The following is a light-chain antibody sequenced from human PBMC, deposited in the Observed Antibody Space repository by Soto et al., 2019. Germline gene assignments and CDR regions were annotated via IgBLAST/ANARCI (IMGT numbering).Light chain of an antibody. CDR1: KSVSRH. CDR3: QHYHNWPHT. V-gene: IGKV3-15*01. Sequence: PQSPATPSVSPGERATLSFRASKSVSRHLAWYPQKPVLAPRPLIYGASTRSTGVPSRFIGSGSGTECCLTIISLQSEDFAIYYCQHYHNWPHTFGQGTKVDIK. CDR2: GAS. J-gene: IGKJ2*01.